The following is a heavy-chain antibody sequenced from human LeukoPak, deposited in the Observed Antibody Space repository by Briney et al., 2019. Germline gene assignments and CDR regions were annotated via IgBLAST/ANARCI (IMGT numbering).Heavy chain of an antibody. CDR2: IWYDGSNK. Sequence: GGSLRLSCAASGFTFSDHYMDWVRQAPGKGLEWVAVIWYDGSNKYYADSVKGRLTISRDNSKNTLYLQMNSLRAEDTAVYYCARESIAIGAFDYWGQGTLVTVSS. CDR3: ARESIAIGAFDY. J-gene: IGHJ4*02. CDR1: GFTFSDHY. V-gene: IGHV3-33*08.